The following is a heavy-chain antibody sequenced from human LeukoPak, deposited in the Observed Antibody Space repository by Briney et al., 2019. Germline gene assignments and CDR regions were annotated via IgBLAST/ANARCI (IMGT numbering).Heavy chain of an antibody. CDR2: IIPIFGTA. V-gene: IGHV1-69*05. D-gene: IGHD3-10*01. J-gene: IGHJ4*02. Sequence: GSSVKVSFKASGGTFSSYAISWVRRAPGQGLEWMGRIIPIFGTANYAQKFQGRVTITTDESTSTAYMELSSLRSEDTAVYYCAREGFSGGSDYWGQGTLVTVSS. CDR3: AREGFSGGSDY. CDR1: GGTFSSYA.